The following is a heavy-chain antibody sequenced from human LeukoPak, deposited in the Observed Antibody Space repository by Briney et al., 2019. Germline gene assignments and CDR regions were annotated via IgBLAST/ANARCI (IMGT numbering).Heavy chain of an antibody. J-gene: IGHJ4*02. V-gene: IGHV3-20*04. CDR2: INWNGGST. CDR3: ARHWKYCTGGSCNFDH. CDR1: GFTFDDHG. Sequence: TGGSLRLSCVASGFTFDDHGMSWVRQAPGKGLEYVSGINWNGGSTSYGDSVKGRFTISRDNAKNSLFLQMNSPRAEDTALYYCARHWKYCTGGSCNFDHWGQGTLVTVRS. D-gene: IGHD2-15*01.